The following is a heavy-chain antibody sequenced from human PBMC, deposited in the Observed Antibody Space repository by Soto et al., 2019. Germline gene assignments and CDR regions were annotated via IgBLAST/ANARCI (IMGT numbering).Heavy chain of an antibody. D-gene: IGHD3-22*01. Sequence: PSETLSLTCTVSGGSISSGGYYWSWIRQHPGKGLEWIGYIYYSGSTYYNPSLKSRVTISVDTSKNQFSLKLSSVTAADTAVYYCARSQDYYDSSGYYYVLFFDYWGQGTLVTVSS. CDR1: GGSISSGGYY. J-gene: IGHJ4*02. CDR2: IYYSGST. CDR3: ARSQDYYDSSGYYYVLFFDY. V-gene: IGHV4-31*03.